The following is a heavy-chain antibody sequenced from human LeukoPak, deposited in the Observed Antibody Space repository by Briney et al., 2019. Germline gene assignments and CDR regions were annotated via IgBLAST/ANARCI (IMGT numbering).Heavy chain of an antibody. Sequence: ASVKVSCKASGYTFTGYYMHWVRQAPGQGLEWMGIINPSGGRTSYAQKFQGRVTMTRDTSISTAYMELSSLRSDDTAFYYCTRDASRTHFDSWGQGTLVTVSS. D-gene: IGHD6-13*01. CDR2: INPSGGRT. J-gene: IGHJ4*02. CDR1: GYTFTGYY. V-gene: IGHV1-46*01. CDR3: TRDASRTHFDS.